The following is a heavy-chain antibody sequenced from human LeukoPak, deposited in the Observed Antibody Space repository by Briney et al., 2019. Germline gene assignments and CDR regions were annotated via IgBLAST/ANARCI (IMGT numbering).Heavy chain of an antibody. CDR2: IYYSGST. D-gene: IGHD3-3*01. CDR1: GGSISSYY. J-gene: IGHJ6*02. V-gene: IGHV4-59*01. CDR3: ARTYYDFWSGYLINPIYYYGMDV. Sequence: SETLSLTCTVSGGSISSYYWSWIRQPPGKGLEWIGYIYYSGSTNYNPSLKSRVTISVDTSKNQFSLKLSSVTAADTAVYYCARTYYDFWSGYLINPIYYYGMDVWGQGTTVTVSS.